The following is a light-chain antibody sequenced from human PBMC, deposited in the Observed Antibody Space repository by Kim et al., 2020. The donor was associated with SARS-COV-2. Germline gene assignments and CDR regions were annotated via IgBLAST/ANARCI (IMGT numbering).Light chain of an antibody. CDR2: DVS. V-gene: IGLV2-11*01. CDR1: SSDVGGYNY. Sequence: QSALTQPRSVSGSPGQSVTISCTGTSSDVGGYNYVSWYQQHPGKAPKFMIYDVSKRPSGVPDRFSGSKSGNTASLTISGLQAKDEADYYCSSYAGSYTYVFGTGTKVTVL. CDR3: SSYAGSYTYV. J-gene: IGLJ1*01.